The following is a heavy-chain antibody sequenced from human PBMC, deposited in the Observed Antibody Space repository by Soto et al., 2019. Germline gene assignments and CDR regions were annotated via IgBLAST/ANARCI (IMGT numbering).Heavy chain of an antibody. CDR2: ISGSGGST. D-gene: IGHD3-3*01. V-gene: IGHV3-23*01. Sequence: QPGGSLRLSCAASGFTFSSYAMSWVRQAPGKGLEWVSAISGSGGSTYYADSVKGRFTISRDNSKNTLYLQMNSLRAEDTAVYYCAKDLGTYDFWSGYRYYYYYGMDVWGQGTTVTVSS. CDR1: GFTFSSYA. CDR3: AKDLGTYDFWSGYRYYYYYGMDV. J-gene: IGHJ6*02.